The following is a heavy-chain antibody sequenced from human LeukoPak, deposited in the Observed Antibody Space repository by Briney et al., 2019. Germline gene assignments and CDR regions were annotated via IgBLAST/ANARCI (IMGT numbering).Heavy chain of an antibody. Sequence: ASVKVSCKASGYLFTGYYLHWVRQAPGQGLEWMGLINPNSGGTTYAQKFQGRVTMTRDTSTSTVYMELSSLRSEDTAVYYCASHVGDYWGQGTLVTVSS. CDR3: ASHVGDY. CDR1: GYLFTGYY. J-gene: IGHJ4*02. CDR2: INPNSGGT. D-gene: IGHD1-26*01. V-gene: IGHV1-46*03.